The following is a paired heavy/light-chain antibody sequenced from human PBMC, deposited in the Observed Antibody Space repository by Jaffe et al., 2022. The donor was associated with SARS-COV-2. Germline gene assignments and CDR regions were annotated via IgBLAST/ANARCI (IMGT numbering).Light chain of an antibody. Sequence: DIQMTQSPSTLSASVGDRVTITCRASQSISSWLAWYQQKPGKAPKLLIYKASSLESGVPSRFSGSGSGTEFTLTISSLQPDDFATYYCQQYNSMGTFGQGTKVEIK. CDR1: QSISSW. V-gene: IGKV1-5*03. CDR3: QQYNSMGT. CDR2: KAS. J-gene: IGKJ1*01.
Heavy chain of an antibody. Sequence: EVQLVESGGGLVQPGRSLRLSCAASGFTFDDYAMHWVRQAPGKGLEWVSGISWNSGSIGYADSVKGRFTISRDNAKNSLYLQMNSLRAEDTALYYCATHSLPEYDSSGPTVPGAFDIWGQGTMVTVSS. CDR2: ISWNSGSI. CDR3: ATHSLPEYDSSGPTVPGAFDI. D-gene: IGHD3-22*01. V-gene: IGHV3-9*01. J-gene: IGHJ3*02. CDR1: GFTFDDYA.